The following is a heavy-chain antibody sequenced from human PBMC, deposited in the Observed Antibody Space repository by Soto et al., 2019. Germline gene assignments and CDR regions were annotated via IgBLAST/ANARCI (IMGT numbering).Heavy chain of an antibody. CDR1: GGSISSGTYY. V-gene: IGHV4-39*02. J-gene: IGHJ5*02. Sequence: QLQLQESGPGLVKPSETLSLTCTVSGGSISSGTYYWGWIRQPPGKGLEWIGSLYYTGRTYYSPSLKSPVTISVDTSKNHFSLDLTSVTAADTAVYYCARRLARGVIGWFDPWGQGTLVTVSS. D-gene: IGHD3-10*01. CDR2: LYYTGRT. CDR3: ARRLARGVIGWFDP.